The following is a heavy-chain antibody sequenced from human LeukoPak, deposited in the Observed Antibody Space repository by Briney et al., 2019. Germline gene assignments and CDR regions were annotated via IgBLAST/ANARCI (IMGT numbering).Heavy chain of an antibody. CDR3: ARPHSYADYYFDY. D-gene: IGHD4-17*01. V-gene: IGHV4-39*01. J-gene: IGHJ4*02. CDR1: GGSISNTSYY. CDR2: IYYSGST. Sequence: SETLSLTCTVSGGSISNTSYYWGWIRQPPGKGLEWIGFIYYSGSTYYNPSLKSRVTISVDTSKNQFSLKRTSVTAADTAVYYCARPHSYADYYFDYWGQGTLVTVS.